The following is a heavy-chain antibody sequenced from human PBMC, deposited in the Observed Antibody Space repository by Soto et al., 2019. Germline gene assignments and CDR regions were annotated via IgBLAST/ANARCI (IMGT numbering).Heavy chain of an antibody. J-gene: IGHJ6*02. D-gene: IGHD3-10*02. CDR2: ISGSGGST. CDR3: ANALRCWGGYYYYYGMDV. V-gene: IGHV3-23*01. Sequence: EVQLLESGGGLVQPGGSLRLSCAASGFTFSSYAMSWVRQAPGKGLEWVSAISGSGGSTYYADSVKGRFTISRDNSKNTLYLQMNSLRAEDTAVYYWANALRCWGGYYYYYGMDVWGQGATVTVSS. CDR1: GFTFSSYA.